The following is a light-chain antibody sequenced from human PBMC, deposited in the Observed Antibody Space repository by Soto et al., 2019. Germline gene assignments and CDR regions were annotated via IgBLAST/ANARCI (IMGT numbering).Light chain of an antibody. J-gene: IGLJ1*01. Sequence: QSVLSQPASVSGSPGQSITISCAGTSSDVGGYNYVSWFQQHPGKARKLMIYEVSSRPSGVSNRFSGSKSGNTASLTISGLHAEDEADYYCSTYTSSSTYVFGTGTKVTVL. V-gene: IGLV2-14*01. CDR1: SSDVGGYNY. CDR3: STYTSSSTYV. CDR2: EVS.